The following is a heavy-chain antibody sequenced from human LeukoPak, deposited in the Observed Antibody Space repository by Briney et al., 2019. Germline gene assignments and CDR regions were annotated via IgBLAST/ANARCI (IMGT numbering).Heavy chain of an antibody. Sequence: ASVKVSCKASGGTFSSYAISWVRQAPGQGLEWMGGIIPIFGTANYAQKFQGRVTITTDESTSTAYMELSSLRSEDTAVYYCARVNLPRGCSGGSSYSLYYYYYYMDVWGKGTTVTVSS. V-gene: IGHV1-69*05. CDR2: IIPIFGTA. CDR1: GGTFSSYA. D-gene: IGHD2-15*01. J-gene: IGHJ6*03. CDR3: ARVNLPRGCSGGSSYSLYYYYYYMDV.